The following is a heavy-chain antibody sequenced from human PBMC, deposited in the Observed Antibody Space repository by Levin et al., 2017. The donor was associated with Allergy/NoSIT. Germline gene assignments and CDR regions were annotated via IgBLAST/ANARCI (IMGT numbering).Heavy chain of an antibody. Sequence: SETLSLTCTVSGGSISNYYWSWIRQPAGEGLEWIGRIYTGGSTNYNPSLKSRVTMSVDTSKNQCSLRLSSVTAADTAVYYCARGGGGAYQFDPWGQGTLVTVSS. CDR3: ARGGGGAYQFDP. V-gene: IGHV4-4*07. CDR1: GGSISNYY. D-gene: IGHD1-26*01. J-gene: IGHJ5*02. CDR2: IYTGGST.